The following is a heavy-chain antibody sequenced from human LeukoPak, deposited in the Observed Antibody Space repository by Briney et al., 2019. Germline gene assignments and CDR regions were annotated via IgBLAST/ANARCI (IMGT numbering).Heavy chain of an antibody. CDR2: INAYNGNT. V-gene: IGHV1-18*01. CDR3: ARDPSTVTTLYNWFDP. CDR1: GYTFSSYG. D-gene: IGHD4-17*01. Sequence: GASVKVSCKASGYTFSSYGISWVRQAPGQGLEGMGWINAYNGNTNYAQKFQGRITMTTDTSTSTAYMELRSLRSDDTAVYYCARDPSTVTTLYNWFDPWGQGTLVTVSS. J-gene: IGHJ5*02.